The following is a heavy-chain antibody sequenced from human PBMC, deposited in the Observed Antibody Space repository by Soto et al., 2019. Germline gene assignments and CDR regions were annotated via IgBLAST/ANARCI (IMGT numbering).Heavy chain of an antibody. J-gene: IGHJ6*02. CDR1: GGSISSYY. V-gene: IGHV4-59*12. CDR3: ARGVSYYNSSGYYYSDYYGMDV. Sequence: SETLSLTCTVSGGSISSYYWSWIRQPPGKGLEWIGYIYYSGSTNYNPSLKSRVTISVDTSKNQFSLKLSSVTAADTAVYYCARGVSYYNSSGYYYSDYYGMDVWGQGTTVTVSS. D-gene: IGHD3-22*01. CDR2: IYYSGST.